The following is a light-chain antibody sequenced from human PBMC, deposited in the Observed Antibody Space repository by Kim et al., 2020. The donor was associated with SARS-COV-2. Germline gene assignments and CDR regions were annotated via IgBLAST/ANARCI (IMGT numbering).Light chain of an antibody. Sequence: QSITISCTETSGDVGYYNYVSLYQQHPGKAPKLMIFDVSNRPSGVSYRFSGSKSGNTASLTISGLQPEDEADYYCSSYTTSTTLSVFGGGTQLTVL. CDR2: DVS. J-gene: IGLJ2*01. CDR3: SSYTTSTTLSV. V-gene: IGLV2-14*03. CDR1: SGDVGYYNY.